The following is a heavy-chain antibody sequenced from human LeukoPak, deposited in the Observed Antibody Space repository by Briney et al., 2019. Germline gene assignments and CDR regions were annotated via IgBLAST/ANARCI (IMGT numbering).Heavy chain of an antibody. V-gene: IGHV4-59*03. Sequence: SETLSLTCTVSGGSIRSYYWTWIRQPPGKGLEWIGYMYYTGSTKYNPSLKSRVSISVDTSKNQFSLTLTSVTAADTAVYYCAAVVVSGTPYFDYWGQETLVTVSS. CDR2: MYYTGST. J-gene: IGHJ4*02. CDR1: GGSIRSYY. CDR3: AAVVVSGTPYFDY. D-gene: IGHD2-21*02.